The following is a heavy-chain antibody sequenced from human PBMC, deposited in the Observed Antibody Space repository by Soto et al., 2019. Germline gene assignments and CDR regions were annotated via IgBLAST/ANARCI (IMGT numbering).Heavy chain of an antibody. CDR1: GFTFSSYG. V-gene: IGHV3-33*01. CDR3: ARDHYDILTGQAPDFDY. CDR2: IWYDGSNK. D-gene: IGHD3-9*01. J-gene: IGHJ4*02. Sequence: PGGSLRLSCAASGFTFSSYGMHWVRQAPGKGLEWVAVIWYDGSNKYYADSVKGRFTISRDNSKNTLYLQMNSLRAEDTAVYYWARDHYDILTGQAPDFDYWGQGTLVTVSS.